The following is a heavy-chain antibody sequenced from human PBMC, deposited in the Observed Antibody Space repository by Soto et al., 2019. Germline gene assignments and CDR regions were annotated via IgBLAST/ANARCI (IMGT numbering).Heavy chain of an antibody. Sequence: QAQLVQSGAEVKRPGASVKVSCKDSGLTFPSDDIEWVRQTTGQGLEWMGWMNPISNSRGYTQNFQGRVTMTWNAPTSTAYMELSSLRSEDTAIYYCARYRTIAPMSFDIWGQGTLVTVSA. V-gene: IGHV1-8*01. D-gene: IGHD3-10*02. CDR2: MNPISNSR. CDR1: GLTFPSDD. CDR3: ARYRTIAPMSFDI. J-gene: IGHJ3*02.